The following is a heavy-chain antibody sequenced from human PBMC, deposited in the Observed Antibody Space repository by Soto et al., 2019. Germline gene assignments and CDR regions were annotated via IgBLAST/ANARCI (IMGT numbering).Heavy chain of an antibody. CDR1: GFTFSSYG. V-gene: IGHV3-30*18. J-gene: IGHJ4*02. D-gene: IGHD1-26*01. Sequence: PGGSLRLSCAASGFTFSSYGMHWVRQAPGKGLEWVAVISYDGSNKYYADSVKGRFTISRDNSKNTLYLQMNSLRAEDTAVYYCAKDASGSSRGSFDYWGQGTLVTVSS. CDR3: AKDASGSSRGSFDY. CDR2: ISYDGSNK.